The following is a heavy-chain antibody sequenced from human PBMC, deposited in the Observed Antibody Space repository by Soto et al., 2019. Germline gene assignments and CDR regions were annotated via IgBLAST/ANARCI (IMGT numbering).Heavy chain of an antibody. Sequence: SETLSLTCTVSGGSISSYYWSWIRQPPGKGLEWIGYIYYSGSTNYNPSLKSRVTISVDTSKNQFSLKLSSVTAADTAVYYCARRLSGYYDAFDIWGQGTMVTVSS. J-gene: IGHJ3*02. V-gene: IGHV4-59*01. CDR2: IYYSGST. CDR3: ARRLSGYYDAFDI. CDR1: GGSISSYY. D-gene: IGHD3-3*01.